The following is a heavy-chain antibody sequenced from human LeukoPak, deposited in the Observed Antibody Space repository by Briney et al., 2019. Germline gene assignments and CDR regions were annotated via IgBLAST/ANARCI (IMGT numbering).Heavy chain of an antibody. CDR2: IDGGAVKT. V-gene: IGHV3-23*01. CDR3: VKESPHWTVTPGD. CDR1: GFRFDAFT. Sequence: PGGSLRLSCIASGFRFDAFTIGWVCQAPGKGLEWVSGIDGGAVKTYFADSVKGRFTISRDNSKNTVHLQMNSLRAEDTGVYYCVKESPHWTVTPGDWGQGTLVIGSS. D-gene: IGHD4-17*01. J-gene: IGHJ4*02.